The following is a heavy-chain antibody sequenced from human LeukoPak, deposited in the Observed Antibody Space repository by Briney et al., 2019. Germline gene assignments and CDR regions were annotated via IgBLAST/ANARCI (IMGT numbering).Heavy chain of an antibody. D-gene: IGHD2-2*01. CDR3: ARAPSVYCSSTSCQEYYYYYGMDV. CDR2: IVVGSGNT. V-gene: IGHV1-58*01. Sequence: SVKVSCKASGFTFTSSAVQWVRQVRGQRLEWIGWIVVGSGNTNYAQKFQERVTITRDMSTSTAYMELSSLRSEDTAVYYCARAPSVYCSSTSCQEYYYYYGMDVWGQGTTVTVSS. J-gene: IGHJ6*02. CDR1: GFTFTSSA.